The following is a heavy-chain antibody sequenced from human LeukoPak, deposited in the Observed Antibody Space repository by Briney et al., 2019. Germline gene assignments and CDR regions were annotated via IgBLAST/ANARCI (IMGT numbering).Heavy chain of an antibody. J-gene: IGHJ6*03. D-gene: IGHD3-22*01. CDR2: LYPGVST. Sequence: SETLSLTCTVSVGPIYSYYWRWIRQTAGKGLEWIGRLYPGVSTNYNPSLKSPVTMSVDTSKKQFALKLRAVTAADTAVYYCARLKFYDSTGYSPGHYMDVWGKGTTVTVSS. V-gene: IGHV4-4*07. CDR1: VGPIYSYY. CDR3: ARLKFYDSTGYSPGHYMDV.